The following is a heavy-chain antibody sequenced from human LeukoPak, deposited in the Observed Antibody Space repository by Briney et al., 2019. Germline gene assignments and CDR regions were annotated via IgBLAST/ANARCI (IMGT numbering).Heavy chain of an antibody. CDR2: IYYSGNT. J-gene: IGHJ2*01. Sequence: SETLSLTCTVSGGSISSGGYYWSWIRQHPGKGLEWIGYIYYSGNTNYNPSLKSRVTISVDKSKNQFSLKLSSVTAADTAVYYCARPPGVGFRYFDLWGRGTLVTVSS. CDR3: ARPPGVGFRYFDL. D-gene: IGHD3-3*01. CDR1: GGSISSGGYY. V-gene: IGHV4-31*03.